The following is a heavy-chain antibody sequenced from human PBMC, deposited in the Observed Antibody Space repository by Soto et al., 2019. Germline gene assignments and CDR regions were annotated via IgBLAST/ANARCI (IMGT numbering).Heavy chain of an antibody. V-gene: IGHV3-30-3*01. J-gene: IGHJ4*02. D-gene: IGHD3-22*01. Sequence: GGSLRLSCAASGFTFSSYTMHWVRQAPGKGLEWVAVISYDGSNKYYADSVKGRFTISRDNSKNTLYLQMNSLRAEDTAMYYCAKGDLYYYDTSGYLGLYYWGQGT. CDR2: ISYDGSNK. CDR3: AKGDLYYYDTSGYLGLYY. CDR1: GFTFSSYT.